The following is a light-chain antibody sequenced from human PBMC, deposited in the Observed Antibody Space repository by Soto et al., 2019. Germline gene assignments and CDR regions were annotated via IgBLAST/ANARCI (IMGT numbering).Light chain of an antibody. CDR1: QDISNY. V-gene: IGKV1-39*01. CDR2: AAS. CDR3: QQSFRARS. Sequence: DIQMTQSPSSLSASVGDRVTITCQASQDISNYLNWYQQKPGKAPELLIYAASTLQTGVPSRFSGSGSGTEFTLSINSLQPEDFATYYCQQSFRARSFGQGTRVQF. J-gene: IGKJ1*01.